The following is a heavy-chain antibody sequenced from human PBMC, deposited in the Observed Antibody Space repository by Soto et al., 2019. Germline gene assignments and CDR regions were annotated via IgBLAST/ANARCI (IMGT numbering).Heavy chain of an antibody. CDR2: INAGSGNT. CDR3: ARDVIMTIFGVPTRY. J-gene: IGHJ4*02. CDR1: GYSFSTHG. Sequence: GASVKVSCKASGYSFSTHGIHWVRQAPGQGLEWMGWINAGSGNTRYSQKFQGRLSITRDTVANTTYMELSTLRSEDTAVYYCARDVIMTIFGVPTRYWGQGTQVTVSS. D-gene: IGHD3-3*01. V-gene: IGHV1-3*01.